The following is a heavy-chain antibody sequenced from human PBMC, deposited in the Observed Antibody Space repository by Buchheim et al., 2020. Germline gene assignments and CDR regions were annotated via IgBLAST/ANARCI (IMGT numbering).Heavy chain of an antibody. D-gene: IGHD2-15*01. CDR2: IWYDGSNK. Sequence: QVQLVESGGGVVQPGRSLRLSCAASGFTFSSYGMHWVRQAPGKGLEWVAVIWYDGSNKYYADSAKGRFTISRDNSKNTLYLQMNSLRAEDTAVYYCARDGPYCSGGSCYSPTALDYWGQGTL. CDR1: GFTFSSYG. V-gene: IGHV3-33*01. CDR3: ARDGPYCSGGSCYSPTALDY. J-gene: IGHJ4*02.